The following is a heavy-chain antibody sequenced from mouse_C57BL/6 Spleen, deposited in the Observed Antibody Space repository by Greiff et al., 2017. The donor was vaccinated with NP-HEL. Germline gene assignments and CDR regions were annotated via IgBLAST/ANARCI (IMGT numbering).Heavy chain of an antibody. CDR2: IYPGSGST. J-gene: IGHJ4*01. Sequence: VQLQQSGAELVKPGASVKMSCKASGYTFTSYWITWVKQRPGQGLEWIGDIYPGSGSTNYNEKFKSKATLTVDTSSSTAYLQLSSLTSEDSAVYCGARRSSGYNYAMDYWGQGTSVTVSS. D-gene: IGHD3-2*02. V-gene: IGHV1-55*01. CDR3: ARRSSGYNYAMDY. CDR1: GYTFTSYW.